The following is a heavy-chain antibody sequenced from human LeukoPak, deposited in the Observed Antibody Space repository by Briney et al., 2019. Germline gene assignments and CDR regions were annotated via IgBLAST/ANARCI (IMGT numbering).Heavy chain of an antibody. CDR3: ARQYYDFWSPYDY. D-gene: IGHD3-3*01. V-gene: IGHV4-59*08. CDR2: IYYSGST. CDR1: GGSLSSYY. Sequence: SETLSLTCIVSGGSLSSYYWSWIRQPPGEGREWIGYIYYSGSTNYNPSLKSRVTISVNTSKNQFSLKLSSVTAADTAVYYCARQYYDFWSPYDYWGQGTLVTVSS. J-gene: IGHJ4*02.